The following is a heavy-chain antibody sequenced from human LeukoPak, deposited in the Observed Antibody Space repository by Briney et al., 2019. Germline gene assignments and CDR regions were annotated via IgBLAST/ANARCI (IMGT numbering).Heavy chain of an antibody. V-gene: IGHV4-4*07. J-gene: IGHJ3*02. CDR3: ASYTCGGDCYSSPGKAFDI. CDR1: GGSVSSYY. D-gene: IGHD2-21*01. CDR2: IYTSGST. Sequence: SETLSLTCTVSGGSVSSYYWSWIRQPAGKGLEWIGRIYTSGSTNYNPSLKSRVTMSVDTSKTQFSLKLSSVTAADTAVYYCASYTCGGDCYSSPGKAFDIWGQGTMVTVSS.